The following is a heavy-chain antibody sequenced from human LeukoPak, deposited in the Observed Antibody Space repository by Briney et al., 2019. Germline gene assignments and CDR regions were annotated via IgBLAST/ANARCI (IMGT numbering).Heavy chain of an antibody. V-gene: IGHV4-34*01. CDR2: INHSGST. CDR1: GGSFSGYY. J-gene: IGHJ6*03. Sequence: SETLALTCAVYGGSFSGYYWSWIRQPPGKGLEWIGEINHSGSTNYNPSLKSRDTISVDTSQHQFSLTLSSVPAADTAVYYCARIKSKVYYYSMDVWGKGTTVSVCS. CDR3: ARIKSKVYYYSMDV.